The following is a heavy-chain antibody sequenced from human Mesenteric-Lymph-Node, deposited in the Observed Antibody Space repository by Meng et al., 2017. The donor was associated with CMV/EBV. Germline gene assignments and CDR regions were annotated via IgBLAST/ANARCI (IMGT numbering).Heavy chain of an antibody. CDR1: GGTFSSYT. V-gene: IGHV1-69*02. CDR3: ARALLYSGSYLGY. Sequence: SVKVSCKASGGTFSSYTISWVRQAPGQGLEWMGRIIPILGIANYAQKFQGRVTITADKSTSTAYMELSSLRSDDTAVYYCARALLYSGSYLGYWGQGTLVTVSS. CDR2: IIPILGIA. J-gene: IGHJ4*02. D-gene: IGHD1-26*01.